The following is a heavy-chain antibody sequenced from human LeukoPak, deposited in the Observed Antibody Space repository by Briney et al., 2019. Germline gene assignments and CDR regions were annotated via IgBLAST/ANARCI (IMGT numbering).Heavy chain of an antibody. D-gene: IGHD2/OR15-2a*01. J-gene: IGHJ6*02. CDR1: GGSISSYY. CDR2: IYYSGSA. Sequence: SETLSLTCTVSGGSISSYYWSWIRQPPGKGLEWIGYIYYSGSANYNPSLKSRVTISVDTSKNQFSLKLSSVTAADTAVYYCARFSLSIVATDVWGQGTTVTVSS. V-gene: IGHV4-59*01. CDR3: ARFSLSIVATDV.